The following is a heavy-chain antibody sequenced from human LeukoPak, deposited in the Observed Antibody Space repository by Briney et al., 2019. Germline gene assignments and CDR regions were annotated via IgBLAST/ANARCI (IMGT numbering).Heavy chain of an antibody. Sequence: SETLSLTCAVYGGSFSDHYWSWIRQPPGKGLEWIGYIYYSGSTNYNPSLKSRVTISVDTSKNQFSLKLSSVTAADTAVYYCARERHPGIAVAEYDYWGQGTLVTVSS. CDR1: GGSFSDHY. CDR2: IYYSGST. CDR3: ARERHPGIAVAEYDY. D-gene: IGHD6-19*01. V-gene: IGHV4-59*11. J-gene: IGHJ4*02.